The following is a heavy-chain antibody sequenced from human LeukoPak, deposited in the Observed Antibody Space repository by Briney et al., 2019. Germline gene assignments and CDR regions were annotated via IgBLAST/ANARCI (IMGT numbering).Heavy chain of an antibody. CDR1: GGSFSGYY. D-gene: IGHD3-10*01. V-gene: IGHV4-34*01. J-gene: IGHJ4*02. CDR3: ARGSPPMVRGVNSDY. Sequence: SETLSLTCAVYGGSFSGYYWSWIRQPPGKGLEWIGEINHSGSTNYNPSLKSRVTISVDTSKNQFSLKLSSVTAADTAVYYCARGSPPMVRGVNSDYWGQGTLVTVSS. CDR2: INHSGST.